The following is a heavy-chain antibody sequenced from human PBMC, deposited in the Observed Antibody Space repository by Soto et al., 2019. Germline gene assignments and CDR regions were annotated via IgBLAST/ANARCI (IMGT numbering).Heavy chain of an antibody. Sequence: QVQLVESGGGVVQPGRSLRLSCAASGFTFSTYGIHWVRQAPGKGLEWVAVIWYDGSKKYYADSVKGRFTISRDNSKNTLYLQLNSLGAEDTAVYYCARGYMTSVTTYIFDYWGQGTLVTVSS. CDR1: GFTFSTYG. CDR3: ARGYMTSVTTYIFDY. D-gene: IGHD4-17*01. J-gene: IGHJ4*02. CDR2: IWYDGSKK. V-gene: IGHV3-33*01.